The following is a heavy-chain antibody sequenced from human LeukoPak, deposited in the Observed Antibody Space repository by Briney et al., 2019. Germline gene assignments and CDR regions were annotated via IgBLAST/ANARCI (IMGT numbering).Heavy chain of an antibody. CDR1: GFTFSTYG. CDR2: ISYDGSNK. V-gene: IGHV3-30*18. Sequence: PGGSLRLSCAASGFTFSTYGIHWVRQAPGKGLEWVAVISYDGSNKYYADSAKGRFTISRDNSKNTLYLQMNSLRAEDTAVYYCAKEKAYMTTPHVYYYYGMDVWGKGTTVTVSS. CDR3: AKEKAYMTTPHVYYYYGMDV. D-gene: IGHD4-11*01. J-gene: IGHJ6*04.